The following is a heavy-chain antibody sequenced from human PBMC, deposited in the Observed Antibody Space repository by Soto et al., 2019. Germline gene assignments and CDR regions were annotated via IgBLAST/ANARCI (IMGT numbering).Heavy chain of an antibody. CDR2: SFHSGST. J-gene: IGHJ6*02. CDR3: ARGDAGYYGMDV. CDR1: GGSISSGGYF. Sequence: SETLSLTGAVSGGSISSGGYFWSWIRQPPGKGLEWIGYSFHSGSTSYNPPLKSRVIISVDRSKNQFSLELNSVTTADTAVYYCARGDAGYYGMDVWGQGITVTVSS. V-gene: IGHV4-30-2*01.